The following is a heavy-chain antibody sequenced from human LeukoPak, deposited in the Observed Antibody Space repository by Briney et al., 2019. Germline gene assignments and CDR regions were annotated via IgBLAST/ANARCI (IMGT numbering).Heavy chain of an antibody. CDR2: ISYDGSNK. D-gene: IGHD1-14*01. CDR3: ARAPVYDYYYMDV. V-gene: IGHV3-30*01. J-gene: IGHJ6*03. Sequence: GGSLRLSCAASGFTFSSYAMHWVRQVPGKGLEWVAVISYDGSNKYYADSVKGRFTISRDNSKNTLYLQMNSLRAEDTAVYYCARAPVYDYYYMDVWGKGTTVTVSS. CDR1: GFTFSSYA.